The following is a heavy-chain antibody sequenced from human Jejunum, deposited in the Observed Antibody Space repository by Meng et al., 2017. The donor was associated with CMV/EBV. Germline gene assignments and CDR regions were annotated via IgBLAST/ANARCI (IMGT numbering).Heavy chain of an antibody. J-gene: IGHJ4*02. CDR1: GFTFRDPY. Sequence: ASGFTFRDPYIDWVRQAPGKGLEWIGRSRQRAKDYSTEYAASVKGRFTFSRDDSENSVYLQMNSLKTEDTAVYYCVRVKIVATILDYWGQGTLVTVSS. CDR3: VRVKIVATILDY. CDR2: SRQRAKDYST. V-gene: IGHV3-72*01. D-gene: IGHD5-12*01.